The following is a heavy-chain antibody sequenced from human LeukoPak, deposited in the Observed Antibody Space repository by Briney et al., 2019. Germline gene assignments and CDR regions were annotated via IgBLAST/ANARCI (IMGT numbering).Heavy chain of an antibody. Sequence: GESLKISCKGSGYSFTSYWISWVRQMPGKGLEWMGRIDPSDSYTNYSPSFEGHVTISADKSISTAYLQWSSLKASDIATYYCARHYGAAGDFDYWGQGTLVTVSS. D-gene: IGHD6-13*01. V-gene: IGHV5-10-1*01. CDR3: ARHYGAAGDFDY. CDR1: GYSFTSYW. CDR2: IDPSDSYT. J-gene: IGHJ4*02.